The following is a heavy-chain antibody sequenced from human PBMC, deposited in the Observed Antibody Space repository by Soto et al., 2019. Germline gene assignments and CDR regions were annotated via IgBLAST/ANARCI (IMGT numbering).Heavy chain of an antibody. CDR3: ARRGPGIGITIFGVEPYSDY. V-gene: IGHV1-18*01. Sequence: ASVKVSCKASGYTFTSYGISWVRQAPGQGLEWMGWISAYNGNTNYAQKLQGRVTMTTDTSTSTAYMELRSLRSDDTAVYYCARRGPGIGITIFGVEPYSDYWGQGTLVTVSS. J-gene: IGHJ4*02. CDR1: GYTFTSYG. CDR2: ISAYNGNT. D-gene: IGHD3-3*01.